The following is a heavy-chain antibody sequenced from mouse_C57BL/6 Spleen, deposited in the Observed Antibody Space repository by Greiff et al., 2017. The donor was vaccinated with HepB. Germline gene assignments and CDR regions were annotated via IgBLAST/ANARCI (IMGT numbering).Heavy chain of an antibody. CDR3: ARDYYGFEAY. V-gene: IGHV1-52*01. Sequence: QVQLKQPGAELVRPGSSVKLSCKASGYTFTSYWMHWVKQRPIQGLEWIGNIDPSDSETHYNQKFKDKATLTVDKSSSTAYMQLSSLTSEDSAVYYCARDYYGFEAYWGQGTLVTVSA. CDR1: GYTFTSYW. J-gene: IGHJ3*01. CDR2: IDPSDSET. D-gene: IGHD1-1*01.